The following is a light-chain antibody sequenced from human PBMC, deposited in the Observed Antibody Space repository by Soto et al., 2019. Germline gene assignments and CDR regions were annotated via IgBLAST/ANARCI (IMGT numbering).Light chain of an antibody. CDR3: QQYGGSPPIT. CDR1: QSLSSSY. J-gene: IGKJ5*01. V-gene: IGKV3-20*01. Sequence: EMVLTQSPGTLSLSPGERATLSCRASQSLSSSYLAWYQQKPGQAPRLLMYGVSYRATGIPDRFSGGGSGTHFTLTIIRLEPEDFAVYYCQQYGGSPPITFGQGTRLEIK. CDR2: GVS.